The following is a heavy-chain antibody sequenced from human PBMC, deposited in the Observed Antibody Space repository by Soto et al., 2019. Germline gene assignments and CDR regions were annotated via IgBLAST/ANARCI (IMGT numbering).Heavy chain of an antibody. CDR3: ARSKRGGSVIRGVTD. V-gene: IGHV4-39*01. CDR1: GGSISSGNYY. D-gene: IGHD3-10*01. J-gene: IGHJ4*02. Sequence: QLQLQESGPGLVKPSETLSLTCTVSGGSISSGNYYWGWIRQPPGKGLERTGSMYYSGTTYYNPSLESRVTISVDTSKNQFSLKMSFVTAADTAVYYCARSKRGGSVIRGVTDWGQGTLVIVSS. CDR2: MYYSGTT.